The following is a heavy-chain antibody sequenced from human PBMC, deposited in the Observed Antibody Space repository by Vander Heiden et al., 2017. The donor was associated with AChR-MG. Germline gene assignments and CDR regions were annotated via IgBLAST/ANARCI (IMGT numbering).Heavy chain of an antibody. Sequence: EVQLVESGGGLVKPGGSLRLSCAASGFTFSSYSMNWVRQAPGKGLEWVSSISSSSSYIYYADSVKGRFTISRDNAKNSLYLQMNSLRAEDTAVYYCAREITRGRGVRPDDYWGQGTLVTVSS. CDR2: ISSSSSYI. CDR3: AREITRGRGVRPDDY. D-gene: IGHD3-10*01. CDR1: GFTFSSYS. V-gene: IGHV3-21*01. J-gene: IGHJ4*02.